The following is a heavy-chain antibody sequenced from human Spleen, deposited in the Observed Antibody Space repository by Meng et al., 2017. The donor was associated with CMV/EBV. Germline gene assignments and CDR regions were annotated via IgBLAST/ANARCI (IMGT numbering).Heavy chain of an antibody. V-gene: IGHV3-20*04. J-gene: IGHJ4*02. CDR1: GFTFSSYA. CDR3: AKPKADYYDSSGYGGFFGY. Sequence: GESLKISCAASGFTFSSYAMHWVRQAPGKGLEWVSGTNWNGHNTGYAASVKGRFTIFRDNDKNTLYLQMNSLRAEDTAVYYCAKPKADYYDSSGYGGFFGYWGQGTLVTVSS. CDR2: TNWNGHNT. D-gene: IGHD3-22*01.